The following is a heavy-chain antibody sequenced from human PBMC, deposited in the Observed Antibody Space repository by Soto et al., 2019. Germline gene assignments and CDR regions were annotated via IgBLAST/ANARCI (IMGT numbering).Heavy chain of an antibody. J-gene: IGHJ4*02. CDR2: ISSSGSTT. Sequence: EVQLVESGGGLVQPGGSLRLSCGASGFTFSNFHMNWVRQAPGKGLEWVSYISSSGSTTYYADSVKGRFTISRDNARNSLFLQMSSLRDEDTAVYYCARDAFDYDTTGYHSDYWGQGTLLTVSS. D-gene: IGHD3-22*01. CDR3: ARDAFDYDTTGYHSDY. V-gene: IGHV3-48*02. CDR1: GFTFSNFH.